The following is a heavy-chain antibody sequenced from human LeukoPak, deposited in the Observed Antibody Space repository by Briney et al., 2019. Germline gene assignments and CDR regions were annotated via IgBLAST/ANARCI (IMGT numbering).Heavy chain of an antibody. Sequence: ASVKVSCKASGYTFTGYYMHWVRQAPGQGLEWMGWINPNSGGTNYAQKFQGRVTMTRDTSIPTAYMELSRLRSDDTAVYYWARVFRSITARLDFDYWGQGTLVTVSS. CDR3: ARVFRSITARLDFDY. CDR2: INPNSGGT. J-gene: IGHJ4*02. V-gene: IGHV1-2*02. D-gene: IGHD6-6*01. CDR1: GYTFTGYY.